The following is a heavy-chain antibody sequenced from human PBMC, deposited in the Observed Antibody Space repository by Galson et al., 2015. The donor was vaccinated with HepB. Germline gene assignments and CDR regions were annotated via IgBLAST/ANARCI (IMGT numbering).Heavy chain of an antibody. CDR2: INAYNGNT. V-gene: IGHV1-18*04. J-gene: IGHJ6*02. CDR3: ARDKYDYDCGGDYTGDYYRIDF. Sequence: SVKVSCKASGYTFTSYGMSWVRQAPGQGLEWMGWINAYNGNTNYAQNLPGRVIMSTDTSTSTAYMELRSLRADDTAVYYCARDKYDYDCGGDYTGDYYRIDFWGQGTPVTVSS. D-gene: IGHD3-22*01. CDR1: GYTFTSYG.